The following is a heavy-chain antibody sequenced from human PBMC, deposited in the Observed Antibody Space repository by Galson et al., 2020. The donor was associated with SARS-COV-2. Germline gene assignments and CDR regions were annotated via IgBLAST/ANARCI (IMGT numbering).Heavy chain of an antibody. J-gene: IGHJ4*02. CDR3: ARCEETAMAYLFDY. V-gene: IGHV4-61*01. D-gene: IGHD5-18*01. CDR2: IYYSGSI. Sequence: ASETLSLTCTVSGGSVSRGSYYWSWIRQPPGKGLEWIGYIYYSGSINYNPSLKSRVTISVDTSKNQFSLTLSSVTAADTAVYYCARCEETAMAYLFDYWGQGTLVTVSS. CDR1: GGSVSRGSYY.